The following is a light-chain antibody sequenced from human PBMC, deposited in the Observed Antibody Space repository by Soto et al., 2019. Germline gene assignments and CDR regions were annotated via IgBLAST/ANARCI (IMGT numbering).Light chain of an antibody. Sequence: QSVLTQPRSVSGSSGQSVTISCTGTSSDVGGYKYVSWYQQHPGKAPKLIIYDVSERSSGVPDRFSSSKSGNTASLTISGLQAEDEADYYCCSYAGSVTVYVFGIGTKVTVL. CDR1: SSDVGGYKY. CDR2: DVS. CDR3: CSYAGSVTVYV. J-gene: IGLJ1*01. V-gene: IGLV2-11*01.